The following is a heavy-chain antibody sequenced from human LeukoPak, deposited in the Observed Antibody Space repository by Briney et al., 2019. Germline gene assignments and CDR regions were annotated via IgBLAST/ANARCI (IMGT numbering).Heavy chain of an antibody. D-gene: IGHD1-14*01. Sequence: ASVKVSCKASGYTFSAYYMHWVRQAPGQGLEWMGWIITNSGATNYAQKFQGRVTMTRDTSISTAYMELSSLRSDDTAVYYCARGAPYHGFDYWGQGTLVTVSS. J-gene: IGHJ4*02. CDR1: GYTFSAYY. V-gene: IGHV1-2*02. CDR2: IITNSGAT. CDR3: ARGAPYHGFDY.